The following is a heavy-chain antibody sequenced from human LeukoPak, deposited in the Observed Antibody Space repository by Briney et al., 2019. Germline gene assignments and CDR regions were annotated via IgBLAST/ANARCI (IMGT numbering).Heavy chain of an antibody. D-gene: IGHD3-10*01. J-gene: IGHJ4*02. Sequence: GGSLRLSCAASGFTVSSNYMIGVRQAPGKGLEGVSVIYSCGSTYYADYVKGRFTISRDNSNNTLYLQMNSLRAEDTAVYYCARGYLQDYYGSGSIDYWGQGPLVTVSS. CDR1: GFTVSSNY. V-gene: IGHV3-53*01. CDR3: ARGYLQDYYGSGSIDY. CDR2: IYSCGST.